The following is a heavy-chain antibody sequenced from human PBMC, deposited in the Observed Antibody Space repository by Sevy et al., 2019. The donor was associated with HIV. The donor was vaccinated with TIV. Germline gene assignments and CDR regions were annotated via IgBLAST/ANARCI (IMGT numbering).Heavy chain of an antibody. J-gene: IGHJ4*02. V-gene: IGHV1-2*06. CDR3: AVLATISSFDY. D-gene: IGHD5-12*01. CDR2: INPNSGVT. Sequence: ASVKVSCKASGYNFAVYYMHSVRQAPGQGLEWMGRINPNSGVTNYAQKFQGRVTMTRDTSITTAYMELNRLGSDDSAVYYCAVLATISSFDYWGQGSLVTVSS. CDR1: GYNFAVYY.